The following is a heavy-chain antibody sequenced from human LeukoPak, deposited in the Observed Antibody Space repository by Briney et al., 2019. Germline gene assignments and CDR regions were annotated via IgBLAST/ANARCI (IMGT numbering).Heavy chain of an antibody. CDR3: ARFRAVIDYLIDY. D-gene: IGHD3-10*01. J-gene: IGHJ4*02. CDR2: INPNSGGT. CDR1: GYTFTGYY. V-gene: IGHV1-2*02. Sequence: GASVKVSCKASGYTFTGYYMHWVRQAPGQGLEWMGWINPNSGGTNYAQKFQGRVTMTRGTSISTAYMELSRLRSDDTAVYYCARFRAVIDYLIDYWGQGTLVTVSS.